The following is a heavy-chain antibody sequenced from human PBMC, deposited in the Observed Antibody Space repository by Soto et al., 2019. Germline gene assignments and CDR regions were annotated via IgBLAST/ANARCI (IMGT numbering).Heavy chain of an antibody. CDR1: GGSIASGAYF. V-gene: IGHV4-39*01. J-gene: IGHJ6*02. CDR3: AKREDSSRLGGLDI. CDR2: VHSTGGT. Sequence: SETLSLTCTVSGGSIASGAYFWDWIRQPPGKGREWIGTVHSTGGTYYSPSLRSRVTISVDTSKNLFSLKMTSASATDTAVYFCAKREDSSRLGGLDIWGQGAAVTVSS. D-gene: IGHD1-26*01.